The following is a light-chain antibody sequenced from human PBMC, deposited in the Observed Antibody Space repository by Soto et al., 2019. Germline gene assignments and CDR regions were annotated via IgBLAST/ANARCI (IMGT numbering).Light chain of an antibody. V-gene: IGLV1-44*01. CDR2: TNN. Sequence: QSVLTQPPSASGTPGQRVTISCSGSTSNIGSHTVNWYQQLPGTAPKLLINTNNQRPSGVPDRFSGYKSDTSASLVISGLQSEDEADYYCATWDDSLKGVFGTGTKATVL. CDR1: TSNIGSHT. J-gene: IGLJ1*01. CDR3: ATWDDSLKGV.